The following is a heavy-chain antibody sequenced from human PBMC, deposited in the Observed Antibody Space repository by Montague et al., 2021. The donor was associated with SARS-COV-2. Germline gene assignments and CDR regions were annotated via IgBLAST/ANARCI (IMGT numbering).Heavy chain of an antibody. CDR1: GGSFSGHY. CDR3: ARGRIEVSMIVVVLTGASYYMDV. V-gene: IGHV4-34*01. Sequence: SETLSLTCAVYGGSFSGHYWSWIRQPPGKGLEWIGEINNSGSTNXXPSLKSRVTISVDTSKNQFSLKLHSVTAADTAVYYCARGRIEVSMIVVVLTGASYYMDVWGKGTTVTVSS. CDR2: INNSGST. J-gene: IGHJ6*03. D-gene: IGHD3-22*01.